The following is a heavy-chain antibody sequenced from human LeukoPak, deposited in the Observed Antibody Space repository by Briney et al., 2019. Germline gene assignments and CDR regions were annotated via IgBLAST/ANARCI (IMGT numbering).Heavy chain of an antibody. V-gene: IGHV4-59*01. CDR1: GGSISSYY. CDR3: ARGGYYGSGSYYKG. Sequence: SETLSLTCTVSGGSISSYYWSWIRQPPGKGLEWIGYIYYSGSINCNPSLKSRVTISVDTSKNQFSLKLSSVTAADTAVYYCARGGYYGSGSYYKGWGQGTLVTVSS. J-gene: IGHJ4*02. D-gene: IGHD3-10*01. CDR2: IYYSGSI.